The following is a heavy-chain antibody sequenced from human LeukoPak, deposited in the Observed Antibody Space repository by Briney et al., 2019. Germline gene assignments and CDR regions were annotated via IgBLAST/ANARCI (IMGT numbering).Heavy chain of an antibody. Sequence: KISCKGSGYSFPIYWIAWVRQAPGQGLEWMGGIIPIFGTANYAQKFQGRVTITTDESTSTAYMELSSLRSEDTAVYYCARSEGWDSSGWSSRAYYYYYMDVWGKGTTVTVSS. CDR3: ARSEGWDSSGWSSRAYYYYYMDV. V-gene: IGHV1-69*05. CDR1: GYSFPIYW. CDR2: IIPIFGTA. J-gene: IGHJ6*03. D-gene: IGHD6-19*01.